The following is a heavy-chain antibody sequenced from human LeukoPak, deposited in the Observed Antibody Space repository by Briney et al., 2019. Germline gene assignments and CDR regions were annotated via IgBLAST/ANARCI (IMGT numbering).Heavy chain of an antibody. J-gene: IGHJ5*02. Sequence: SETLSLTCTVSGGSISSYYWSWIRQPPGKGLEWIGYIYYSGSTNYNPSLKSRVTISVDTSKNQFSLKLSSVTAADTAVYYCARALSKWELTGFDPWGQGTLVTDSS. V-gene: IGHV4-59*01. CDR3: ARALSKWELTGFDP. CDR2: IYYSGST. CDR1: GGSISSYY. D-gene: IGHD1-26*01.